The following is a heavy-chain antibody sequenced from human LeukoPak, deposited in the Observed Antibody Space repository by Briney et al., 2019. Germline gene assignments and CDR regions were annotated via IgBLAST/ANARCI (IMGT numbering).Heavy chain of an antibody. CDR3: ARVVGAVGLNWFDP. CDR1: GYTFTSYG. Sequence: GASVKVSCKASGYTFTSYGISWVRQAPGQGLEWMGWTSAYNGNTNYAQKLQGRVTMTTDTSTSTAYMELRSLRSDDTAVYYCARVVGAVGLNWFDPWGQGTLVTVSS. V-gene: IGHV1-18*01. D-gene: IGHD1-26*01. J-gene: IGHJ5*02. CDR2: TSAYNGNT.